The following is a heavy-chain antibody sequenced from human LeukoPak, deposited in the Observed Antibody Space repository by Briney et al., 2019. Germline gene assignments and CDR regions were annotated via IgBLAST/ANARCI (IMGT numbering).Heavy chain of an antibody. CDR1: GFTFSSYG. CDR2: ISYDGSNK. CDR3: AKDLWRTTVTTSGY. V-gene: IGHV3-30*18. Sequence: PGGSLRLSCAASGFTFSSYGMHWVSQAPGRGLEWGEVISYDGSNKTYADSVKGRFTISRDNSKNTLYLQMNSLRAEDTAVYYCAKDLWRTTVTTSGYWGQGTLVTVSS. J-gene: IGHJ4*02. D-gene: IGHD4-17*01.